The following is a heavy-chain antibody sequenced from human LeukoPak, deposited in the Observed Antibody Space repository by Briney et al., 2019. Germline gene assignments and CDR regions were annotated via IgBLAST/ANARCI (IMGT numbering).Heavy chain of an antibody. Sequence: GASVKVSCKASGYTFTSYGISWVRQAPGQGLEWMGWISAYNGNTNYAQKLQGRVTMTTDTSTSTAYMELRSLRSDDAAVYYCVRAERTAITHDYWGQGTLVTVSS. D-gene: IGHD5-18*01. CDR1: GYTFTSYG. CDR3: VRAERTAITHDY. V-gene: IGHV1-18*01. CDR2: ISAYNGNT. J-gene: IGHJ4*02.